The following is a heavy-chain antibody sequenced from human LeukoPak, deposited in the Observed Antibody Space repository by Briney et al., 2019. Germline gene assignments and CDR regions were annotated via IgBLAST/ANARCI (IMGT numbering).Heavy chain of an antibody. J-gene: IGHJ4*02. Sequence: GGSLRLSCAASGFAFSSYAMHWVRQAPGKGLEWVAVISYDGSNKYYADSVKGRFTISRDNSKNTLYLQMNSLRAEDTAVYYCAIDAPSFGYWGQGTLVTVSS. CDR3: AIDAPSFGY. CDR2: ISYDGSNK. CDR1: GFAFSSYA. V-gene: IGHV3-30-3*01.